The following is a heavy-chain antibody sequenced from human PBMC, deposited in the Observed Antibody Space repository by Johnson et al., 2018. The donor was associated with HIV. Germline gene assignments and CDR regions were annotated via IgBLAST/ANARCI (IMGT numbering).Heavy chain of an antibody. CDR1: EFTFSDYY. D-gene: IGHD2-2*01. CDR3: VTLSSTSREDAFDI. Sequence: QVQVLESGGGLVKPGGSLRLSCAASEFTFSDYYMSWIRQALGKGLEWVSYISSSGSTIYYADSVKGRFTISRDNAKKSLYLQMNSLRAEDTAVYYCVTLSSTSREDAFDIWGQGTMVTVSS. J-gene: IGHJ3*02. CDR2: ISSSGSTI. V-gene: IGHV3-11*04.